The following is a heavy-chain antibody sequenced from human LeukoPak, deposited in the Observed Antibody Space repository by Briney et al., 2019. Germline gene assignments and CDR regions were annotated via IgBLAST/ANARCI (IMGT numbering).Heavy chain of an antibody. CDR2: IYYSGST. CDR3: ARDRFQRGYPASYMDV. CDR1: GGSISSSSYY. J-gene: IGHJ6*03. D-gene: IGHD3-3*01. Sequence: SETLSLTCTASGGSISSSSYYWGWIRQPPGKGLEWIGSIYYSGSTYYNPSLKSRVTISVDTSKNQFSLKLSSVTAADTAVYYCARDRFQRGYPASYMDVWGKGTTVTVSS. V-gene: IGHV4-39*07.